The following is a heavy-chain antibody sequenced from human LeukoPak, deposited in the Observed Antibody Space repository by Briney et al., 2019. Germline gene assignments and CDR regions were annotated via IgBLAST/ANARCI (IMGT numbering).Heavy chain of an antibody. CDR3: AREGVSLFDY. J-gene: IGHJ4*02. V-gene: IGHV4-34*01. D-gene: IGHD3-10*01. CDR2: INHSGST. Sequence: SETLSLTCAVYGGSFSGYYWSWIRQPPGKGLEWIGEINHSGSTNYNPSLKSRVTISVDTSKNQFSLKLSSVTAADTAVYYRAREGVSLFDYWGQGTLVTVSS. CDR1: GGSFSGYY.